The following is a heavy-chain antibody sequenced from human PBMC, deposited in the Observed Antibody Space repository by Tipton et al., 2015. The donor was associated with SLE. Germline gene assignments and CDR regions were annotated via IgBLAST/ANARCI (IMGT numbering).Heavy chain of an antibody. CDR3: ATSIAVAGDAFDV. CDR1: GGSISSYY. J-gene: IGHJ3*01. CDR2: IYTSRNT. D-gene: IGHD6-13*01. Sequence: TLSLTCTVSGGSISSYYWSWIRQPPGKGLEWIGYIYTSRNTDYNPSLKSRVTISVDTSKNQLSLKLNSVTAADTAVYYCATSIAVAGDAFDVWGQGTMVTVSS. V-gene: IGHV4-4*08.